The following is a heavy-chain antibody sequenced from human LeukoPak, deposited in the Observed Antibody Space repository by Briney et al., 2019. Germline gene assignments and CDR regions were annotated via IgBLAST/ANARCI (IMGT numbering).Heavy chain of an antibody. J-gene: IGHJ3*02. CDR2: INHSGST. V-gene: IGHV4-34*01. Sequence: SETLSLTCAVYGGSFSGYYGSWIRQPPGKGLEWIGEINHSGSTNYNPSLKSRVTISVDPSKNQLSLNLSSVTAADTAVYYCARRGTGGRSFDIWGQGTMVTVSS. CDR3: ARRGTGGRSFDI. D-gene: IGHD2-8*02. CDR1: GGSFSGYY.